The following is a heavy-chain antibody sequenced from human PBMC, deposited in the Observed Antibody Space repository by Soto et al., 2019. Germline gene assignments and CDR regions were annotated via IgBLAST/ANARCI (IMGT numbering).Heavy chain of an antibody. CDR1: GYNFTTYG. D-gene: IGHD6-19*01. J-gene: IGHJ4*02. CDR2: ISGHNGHT. V-gene: IGHV1-18*01. Sequence: QVQLVQSGAEVKKPGASVKVSCKTSGYNFTTYGVSWVRQAPGQGLEWMGWISGHNGHTNYAQMFQGRVTMTTDTSTTTAYMELRSLRSDDTAVYYCARYQPYSTGYYYFAHWGQGTLAIVTS. CDR3: ARYQPYSTGYYYFAH.